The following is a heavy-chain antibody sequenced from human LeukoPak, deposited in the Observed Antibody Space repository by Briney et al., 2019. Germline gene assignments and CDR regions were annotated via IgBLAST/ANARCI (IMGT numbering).Heavy chain of an antibody. CDR3: ARPVYDILTGLYYFDY. CDR2: IYPGDSDT. D-gene: IGHD3-9*01. Sequence: GESLKISCKGSGYSFTSYWIGWVRQMPGKGLEWMGIIYPGDSDTRYSPSFQGQVTISADKSISTAYLQWRSLKASDTAMYYCARPVYDILTGLYYFDYWGQGTLVTVSS. CDR1: GYSFTSYW. J-gene: IGHJ4*02. V-gene: IGHV5-51*01.